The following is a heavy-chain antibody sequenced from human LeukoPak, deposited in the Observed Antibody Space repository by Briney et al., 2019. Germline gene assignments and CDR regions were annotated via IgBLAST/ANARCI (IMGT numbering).Heavy chain of an antibody. V-gene: IGHV3-48*03. J-gene: IGHJ4*02. CDR1: GFTFSSYE. CDR2: ISSSGSTI. Sequence: GGSLRLSCAASGFTFSSYEMNWVRQAPGKGLEWVSYISSSGSTIYYADSVKGRFTISRDNAKNTLYLQMNSLRAEDTAVYYCARDRLGATAHWGQGTLVTVSS. CDR3: ARDRLGATAH. D-gene: IGHD1-26*01.